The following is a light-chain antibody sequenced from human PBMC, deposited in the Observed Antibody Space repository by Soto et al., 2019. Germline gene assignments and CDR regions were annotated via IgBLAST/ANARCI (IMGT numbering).Light chain of an antibody. Sequence: EIVMTQSPATLSVSPGERAPLSCRASQRLSSNLAWYQQCPGQAPRLLIYGASTRATGIPARFSGSGSGTEFTLTISSLQSEDFAIYFCQQYRDWPLTFGGGTKVEIK. J-gene: IGKJ4*01. CDR2: GAS. CDR3: QQYRDWPLT. CDR1: QRLSSN. V-gene: IGKV3-15*01.